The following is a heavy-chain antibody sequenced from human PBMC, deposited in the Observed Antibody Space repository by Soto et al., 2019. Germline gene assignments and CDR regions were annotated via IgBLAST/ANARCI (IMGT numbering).Heavy chain of an antibody. Sequence: QVQLVESGGGVVQPGRSLRLSCAASGFTFSSYGMHWVRQAPGKGLEWVAVISYDGSNKYYADSVKGRFTISRDNSKNTLYLLMNSLRAEDTAVYYCAKDADEGYDYVWGSYRHPDYWGQGTLVTVSS. J-gene: IGHJ4*02. CDR3: AKDADEGYDYVWGSYRHPDY. D-gene: IGHD3-16*02. CDR2: ISYDGSNK. V-gene: IGHV3-30*18. CDR1: GFTFSSYG.